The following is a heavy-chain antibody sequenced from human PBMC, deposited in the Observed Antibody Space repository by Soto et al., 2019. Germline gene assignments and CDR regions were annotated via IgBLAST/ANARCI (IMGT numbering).Heavy chain of an antibody. D-gene: IGHD3-22*01. J-gene: IGHJ6*02. CDR1: GGSISSSSYY. Sequence: PSETRSLTCTVSGGSISSSSYYWGWIRQPPGKGLEWIGSIYYSGSTYYNPSLKSRVTISVDTSKNQFSLKLSSVTAADTAVYYRARLVYYYDSSGYFKDYYYGMDVWGQGTTVT. CDR3: ARLVYYYDSSGYFKDYYYGMDV. V-gene: IGHV4-39*01. CDR2: IYYSGST.